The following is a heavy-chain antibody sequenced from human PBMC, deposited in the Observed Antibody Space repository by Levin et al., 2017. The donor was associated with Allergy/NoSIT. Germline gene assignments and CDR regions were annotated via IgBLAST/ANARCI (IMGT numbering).Heavy chain of an antibody. V-gene: IGHV1-8*01. CDR2: MNPNSGNT. Sequence: ASVKVSCKASGYTFTSYDINWVRQATGQGLEWMGWMNPNSGNTGYAQKFQGRVTMTRNTSISTAYMELSSLRSEDTAVYYCARDHAPNKYSSSWYPFGDYYYDGMDVWGQGTTVTVSS. D-gene: IGHD6-13*01. J-gene: IGHJ6*02. CDR1: GYTFTSYD. CDR3: ARDHAPNKYSSSWYPFGDYYYDGMDV.